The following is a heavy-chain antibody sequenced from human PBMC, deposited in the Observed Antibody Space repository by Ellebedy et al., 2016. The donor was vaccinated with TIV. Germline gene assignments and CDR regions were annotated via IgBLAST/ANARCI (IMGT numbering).Heavy chain of an antibody. J-gene: IGHJ4*02. Sequence: GESLKISXAASGFTFSSYAMSWVRQAPGKGLEWVSAISGSGGSTYYADSVKGRFTISRDNSKNTLYLQMNSLRAEDTAVYYCAKDDHNEYYDFWSGYYSASENYYFDYWGQGTLVTVSS. D-gene: IGHD3-3*01. CDR2: ISGSGGST. V-gene: IGHV3-23*01. CDR3: AKDDHNEYYDFWSGYYSASENYYFDY. CDR1: GFTFSSYA.